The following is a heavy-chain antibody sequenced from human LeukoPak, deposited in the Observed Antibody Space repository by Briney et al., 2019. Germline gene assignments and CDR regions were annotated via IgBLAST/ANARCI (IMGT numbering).Heavy chain of an antibody. CDR3: ARDDLRDGALDI. CDR2: ISSSSVYI. J-gene: IGHJ3*02. D-gene: IGHD4-17*01. CDR1: GFTFSKYH. V-gene: IGHV3-21*04. Sequence: PGGSLRLSCTASGFTFSKYHMNWVRQAPGKGLEWVSSISSSSVYIHYADSVKGRFTISRDNGKNSLYLQMSSLTAEDTALFYCARDDLRDGALDIWGQGTMVTVSS.